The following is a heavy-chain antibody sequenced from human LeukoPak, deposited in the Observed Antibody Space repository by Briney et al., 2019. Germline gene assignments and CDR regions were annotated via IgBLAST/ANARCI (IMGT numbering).Heavy chain of an antibody. D-gene: IGHD3-3*01. CDR2: VNPRSGDA. CDR3: ARAGPDRGPEWYWFDP. Sequence: ASVKVSCTAPVYAFISYNINWLRQAPGQGLEWMGWVNPRSGDAGYLQKFQGRLTITRDSSIDTAYMDLSSLRSEDTAVYYCARAGPDRGPEWYWFDPWGQGTLVTVSS. CDR1: VYAFISYN. J-gene: IGHJ5*02. V-gene: IGHV1-8*03.